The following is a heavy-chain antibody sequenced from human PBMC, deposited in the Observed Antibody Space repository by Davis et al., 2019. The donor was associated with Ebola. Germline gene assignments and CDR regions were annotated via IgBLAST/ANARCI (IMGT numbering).Heavy chain of an antibody. D-gene: IGHD6-13*01. Sequence: AASVKVSCKASGYTFTSYAMNWVRQAPGQGLEWMGWINTNTGNPTYAQGFTGRFVFSLDTSVSTAYLQISSLKAEDTAVYYCACGYSSSWSTFDYWGQGTLVTVSS. CDR1: GYTFTSYA. V-gene: IGHV7-4-1*02. CDR3: ACGYSSSWSTFDY. J-gene: IGHJ4*02. CDR2: INTNTGNP.